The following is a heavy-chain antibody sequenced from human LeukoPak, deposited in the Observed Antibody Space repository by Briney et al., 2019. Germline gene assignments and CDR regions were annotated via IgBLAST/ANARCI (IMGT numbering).Heavy chain of an antibody. D-gene: IGHD4-23*01. CDR3: ARSTVVTGRYYYYYMDV. CDR2: IDSSGST. V-gene: IGHV3-53*01. CDR1: GFTVSSNY. Sequence: GGSLRLSCAASGFTVSSNYMSWVRQAPGKGLEWVSVIDSSGSTYYADSVKGRFTISRDNSRNTLYLQMNSLRAEDTAVYYCARSTVVTGRYYYYYMDVWGKGTTVSVSS. J-gene: IGHJ6*03.